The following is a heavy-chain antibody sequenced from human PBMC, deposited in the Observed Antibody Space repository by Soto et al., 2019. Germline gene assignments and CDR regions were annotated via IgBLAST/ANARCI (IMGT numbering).Heavy chain of an antibody. CDR1: GYTFTSYG. CDR2: ISAYNGNT. Sequence: GASVKVSCKASGYTFTSYGISWVRQAPGQGLEWMGWISAYNGNTNYAQKLQGRVTMTTDTSTSTAYMELRSLRSDDTAVYYCARSEMEQLVRYNWFDPWGQGTLVTVSS. CDR3: ARSEMEQLVRYNWFDP. D-gene: IGHD6-6*01. J-gene: IGHJ5*02. V-gene: IGHV1-18*01.